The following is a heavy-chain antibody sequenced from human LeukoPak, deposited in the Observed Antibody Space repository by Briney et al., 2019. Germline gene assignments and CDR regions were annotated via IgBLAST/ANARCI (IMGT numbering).Heavy chain of an antibody. D-gene: IGHD3-3*01. J-gene: IGHJ4*02. Sequence: GGSLRLSCAASGFTFSSYAMSWVRQAPGKGLEWVSAISGSGGSTYYADSVKGRFTISRDNSKNTLYLQMNSLRAEGTAVYYCAKGNYDFWSGEAYYFDYWGQGTLVTVSS. CDR2: ISGSGGST. V-gene: IGHV3-23*01. CDR3: AKGNYDFWSGEAYYFDY. CDR1: GFTFSSYA.